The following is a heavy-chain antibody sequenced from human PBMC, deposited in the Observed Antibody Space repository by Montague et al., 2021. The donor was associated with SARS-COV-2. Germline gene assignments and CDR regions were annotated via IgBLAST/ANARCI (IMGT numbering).Heavy chain of an antibody. J-gene: IGHJ6*02. Sequence: TRSLTCAVSGASITIGTYYWSWIRQPAGKGLEWIGRIYTSGSTNYNPSLRGRVAISMDTSLNQFSLNLDSVTAADTGVYYCVRDFPTIGSYGMDVWGQGATVTVSS. CDR1: GASITIGTYY. V-gene: IGHV4-61*02. CDR2: IYTSGST. CDR3: VRDFPTIGSYGMDV. D-gene: IGHD5-24*01.